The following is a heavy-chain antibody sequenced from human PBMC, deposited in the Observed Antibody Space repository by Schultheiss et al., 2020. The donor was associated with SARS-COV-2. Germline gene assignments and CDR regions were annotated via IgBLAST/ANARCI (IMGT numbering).Heavy chain of an antibody. CDR2: ISWNRGSI. CDR1: GFSFSGYW. Sequence: GGSLRLSCVASGFSFSGYWMSWVRQAPGKGLEWVSGISWNRGSIGYADSVKGRFTISRDNAKNSLYLQMNSLRDEDTAVYYCARFRVPAAMKGPDAFDIWGQGAMVTVSS. D-gene: IGHD2-2*01. CDR3: ARFRVPAAMKGPDAFDI. J-gene: IGHJ3*02. V-gene: IGHV3-20*04.